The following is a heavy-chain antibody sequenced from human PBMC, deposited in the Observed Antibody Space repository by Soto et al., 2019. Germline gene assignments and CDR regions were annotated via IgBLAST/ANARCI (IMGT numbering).Heavy chain of an antibody. V-gene: IGHV4-34*01. CDR2: INHSGST. CDR1: GGSFSGYY. J-gene: IGHJ4*02. CDR3: ASIPIAVAGPTHFDY. D-gene: IGHD6-19*01. Sequence: SETLSLTCAVYGGSFSGYYWSWIRQPPGKGLEWIGEINHSGSTNYNPSLKSRVTISVATSKNQFSLKLSSVTAADTAVYYCASIPIAVAGPTHFDYWGQGTLVTVSS.